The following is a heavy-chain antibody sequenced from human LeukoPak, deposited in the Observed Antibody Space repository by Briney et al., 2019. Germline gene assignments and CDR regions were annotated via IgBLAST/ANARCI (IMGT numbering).Heavy chain of an antibody. CDR3: ARDLSYGEYDY. CDR2: IIYSGTT. D-gene: IGHD4-17*01. Sequence: SETVSLTCTVSGGSVTSSSYYWGWIRQPPGKGLDWIVSIIYSGTTYYNPSLKSRITTSLDTSKNQFSLRLTSVTAADTAVYYCARDLSYGEYDYWGQGTLVTVSS. J-gene: IGHJ4*02. V-gene: IGHV4-39*02. CDR1: GGSVTSSSYY.